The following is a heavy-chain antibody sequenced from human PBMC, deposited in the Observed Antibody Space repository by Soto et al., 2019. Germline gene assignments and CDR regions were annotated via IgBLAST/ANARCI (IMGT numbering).Heavy chain of an antibody. J-gene: IGHJ3*02. D-gene: IGHD3-3*01. CDR3: ARLHPRRTIFVSRHNDAFDI. V-gene: IGHV4-59*08. Sequence: SETLSLTCTVSGGSISSYYWSWIRQPPGKGLEWIGYIYYSGSTNYNPSLKSRVTISVDTSKNQFSLKLSSVTAADTAVYYCARLHPRRTIFVSRHNDAFDIWGQGTMVTVSS. CDR2: IYYSGST. CDR1: GGSISSYY.